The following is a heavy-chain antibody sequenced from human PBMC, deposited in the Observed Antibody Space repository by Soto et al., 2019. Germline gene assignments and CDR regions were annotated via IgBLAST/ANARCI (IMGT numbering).Heavy chain of an antibody. CDR2: ITSSSSSI. J-gene: IGHJ4*02. V-gene: IGHV3-21*01. CDR1: GFTFSSYG. Sequence: EVQLVESGGGLVKPGGSLRLSCAASGFTFSSYGMNWVRQAPGKGLEWVSSITSSSSSIDYADSVKGRFTISRDDAKNSLFLQMNSLRAEYTAVYYCARDSAGTYPFDYWGQGILVIVSS. D-gene: IGHD6-13*01. CDR3: ARDSAGTYPFDY.